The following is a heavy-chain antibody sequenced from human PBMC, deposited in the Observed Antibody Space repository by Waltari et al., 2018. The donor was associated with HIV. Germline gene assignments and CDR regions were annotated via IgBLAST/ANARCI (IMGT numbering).Heavy chain of an antibody. J-gene: IGHJ4*02. CDR3: ARSPKKSHIQFRSYYFDY. CDR1: GFTFSSYA. D-gene: IGHD3-10*01. V-gene: IGHV3-30-3*01. CDR2: ISYDGSNK. Sequence: QVQLVESGGGVVQPGRSLRLSCAAYGFTFSSYAMHWVRQAPGKGLEWVAVISYDGSNKYYADSVKGRFTISRDNSKNTLYLQMNSLRAEDTAVYYCARSPKKSHIQFRSYYFDYWGQGTLVTVSS.